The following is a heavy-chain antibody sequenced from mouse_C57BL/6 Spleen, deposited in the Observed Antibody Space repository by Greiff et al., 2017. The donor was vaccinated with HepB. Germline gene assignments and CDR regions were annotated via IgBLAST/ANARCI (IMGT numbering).Heavy chain of an antibody. V-gene: IGHV5-6*01. CDR2: ISSGGSYT. CDR1: GFTFSSYG. CDR3: ARLLGRCFDY. Sequence: EVKLMESGGDLVKPGGSLKLSCAASGFTFSSYGMSWVRQTPDKRLEWVATISSGGSYTYYPDSVKGRFTISRDNAKNTLYLQMSSLKSEDTAMYYCARLLGRCFDYWGQGTTLTVSS. D-gene: IGHD4-1*01. J-gene: IGHJ2*01.